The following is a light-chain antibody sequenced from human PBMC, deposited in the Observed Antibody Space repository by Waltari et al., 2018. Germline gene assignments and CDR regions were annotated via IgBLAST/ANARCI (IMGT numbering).Light chain of an antibody. CDR3: SSYADSNNLV. J-gene: IGLJ3*02. CDR1: SSAVGGYNY. V-gene: IGLV2-8*01. Sequence: QSALTQPPSASGSPGQSVTIPCTGPSSAVGGYNYVSWYRQHPGKAPKLLISEVSKRPSGVPDRFSGSKSGNTASLTVSGLQAEDEADYYCSSYADSNNLVFGGGTKLTVL. CDR2: EVS.